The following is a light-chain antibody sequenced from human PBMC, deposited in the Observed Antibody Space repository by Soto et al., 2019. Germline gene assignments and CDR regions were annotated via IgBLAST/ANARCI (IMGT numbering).Light chain of an antibody. J-gene: IGLJ3*02. CDR3: LLSYSGARV. CDR2: DTT. Sequence: QAVVTQEPSLTVSPGGTVTLTCDSSTGAVTSGHYPFWFQQKPGQAPRTLIYDTTNKASWTPARFSGSLLGGKAALTLSGAQPVDEADYYCLLSYSGARVFGGGTKVTVL. V-gene: IGLV7-46*01. CDR1: TGAVTSGHY.